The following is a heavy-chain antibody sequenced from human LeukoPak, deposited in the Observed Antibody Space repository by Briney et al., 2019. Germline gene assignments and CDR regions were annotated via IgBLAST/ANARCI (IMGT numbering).Heavy chain of an antibody. J-gene: IGHJ6*03. CDR3: ARVALELAGDYNYYYYMDV. Sequence: PSETLSLTCTVSGGSISSYYWSWIRQPPGKGLEWIGYIYYSGSTNYNPSLKSRVTISVDTSKNQFSLKLSSVTAADTAVYYCARVALELAGDYNYYYYMDVWGKGTTVTISS. D-gene: IGHD2-21*02. V-gene: IGHV4-59*01. CDR1: GGSISSYY. CDR2: IYYSGST.